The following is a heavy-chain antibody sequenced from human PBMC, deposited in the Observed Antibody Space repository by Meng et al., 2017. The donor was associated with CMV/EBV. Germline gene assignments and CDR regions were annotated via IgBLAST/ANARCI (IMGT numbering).Heavy chain of an antibody. CDR1: GGSFSGYY. Sequence: GSLRLSCAVYGGSFSGYYWSWIRQPPEKGLEWIGEINHSGSTNYNPSLKSRVTISVDTSKNQFSLKLSSVTAADTAVYYCARIVPAAIRHYYYGMDVWGQGTTVTVSS. D-gene: IGHD2-2*01. CDR3: ARIVPAAIRHYYYGMDV. J-gene: IGHJ6*02. CDR2: INHSGST. V-gene: IGHV4-34*01.